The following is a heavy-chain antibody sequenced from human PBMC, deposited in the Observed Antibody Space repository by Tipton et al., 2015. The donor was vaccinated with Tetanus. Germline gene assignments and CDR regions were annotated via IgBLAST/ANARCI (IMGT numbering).Heavy chain of an antibody. CDR1: GYTFTGYY. Sequence: QLVQSGAEMKKPGASVKVSCKASGYTFTGYYIYWVRQAPGQGLEWMGWIDPNSGGTVYAQKLQGRVTMTRDTSISTAYTDLRSLRSDDTAVYYCARDRGDYIYYGMDVWGPGTTVTVS. D-gene: IGHD3-22*01. CDR3: ARDRGDYIYYGMDV. CDR2: IDPNSGGT. V-gene: IGHV1-2*02. J-gene: IGHJ6*02.